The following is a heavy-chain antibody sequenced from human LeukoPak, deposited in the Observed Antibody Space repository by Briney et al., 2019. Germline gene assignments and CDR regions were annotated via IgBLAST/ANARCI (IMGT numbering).Heavy chain of an antibody. CDR3: ARGRSGYGPFDAFDI. CDR1: GFTFSNAW. Sequence: GGSLRLSCVAFGFTFSNAWMSWVRQAPGKGLEWVSAISGSGVNTYYADSVKGRFAASRGNSKNTLYLQMNSLRAEDTAVYYCARGRSGYGPFDAFDIWGQGTWVTVSS. V-gene: IGHV3-23*01. J-gene: IGHJ3*02. CDR2: ISGSGVNT. D-gene: IGHD3-22*01.